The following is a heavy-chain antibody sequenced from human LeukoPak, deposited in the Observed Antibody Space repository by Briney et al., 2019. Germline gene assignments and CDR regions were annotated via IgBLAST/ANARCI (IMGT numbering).Heavy chain of an antibody. D-gene: IGHD6-13*01. V-gene: IGHV3-48*04. J-gene: IGHJ6*03. CDR2: ISSSSSTI. CDR3: ARATYSSSWKYYYYYYMDV. Sequence: PGGSLRLSCAASGFTFSSYSMNWVRQAPGKGLEGVSYISSSSSTIYYADSVKGRFTISRDNAKNSLYLQMNSLRAEDTAVYYCARATYSSSWKYYYYYYMDVWGKGTTVTVSS. CDR1: GFTFSSYS.